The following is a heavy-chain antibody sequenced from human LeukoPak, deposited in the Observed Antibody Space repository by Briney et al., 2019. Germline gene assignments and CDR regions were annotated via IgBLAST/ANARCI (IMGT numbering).Heavy chain of an antibody. Sequence: ASVKVSCKASGYTFTGYYMHWVRQAPGQGLEWMGWINPNSGGTNYAQKFQGRATMTRDTSISTAYMELSRLRSDDTAVYYCAGVFAVAGTRRVYFQHWGQGTLVTVSS. D-gene: IGHD6-19*01. CDR1: GYTFTGYY. CDR3: AGVFAVAGTRRVYFQH. J-gene: IGHJ1*01. CDR2: INPNSGGT. V-gene: IGHV1-2*02.